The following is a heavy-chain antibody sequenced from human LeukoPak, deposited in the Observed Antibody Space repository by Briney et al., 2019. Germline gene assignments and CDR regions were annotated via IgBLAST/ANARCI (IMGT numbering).Heavy chain of an antibody. CDR1: GFTFSAFA. V-gene: IGHV3-30*18. CDR2: ISYDGSNK. D-gene: IGHD4-11*01. Sequence: GGSLRLSCAASGFTFSAFAIHWVRQAPGKGLEWVAVISYDGSNKYYADSVKGRFTISRDNSKNTLYMQMNSLRAEDTAVYYCAKTYVDYSLIYYGMDVWGQGTTVTVSS. J-gene: IGHJ6*02. CDR3: AKTYVDYSLIYYGMDV.